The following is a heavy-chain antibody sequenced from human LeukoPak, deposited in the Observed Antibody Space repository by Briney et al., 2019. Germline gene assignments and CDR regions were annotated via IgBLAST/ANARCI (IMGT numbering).Heavy chain of an antibody. CDR2: IYYSGST. CDR3: ARAPALYHYDSSGYVDY. J-gene: IGHJ4*02. CDR1: GGSISSGGYY. D-gene: IGHD3-22*01. Sequence: SETLSLTCTVSGGSISSGGYYWSWLRQHPGKGLEWIGYIYYSGSTYYNPSLKSRVTISVDTSKNQFSLKLSSVTAADTAVYYCARAPALYHYDSSGYVDYWGQGTLVTVSS. V-gene: IGHV4-31*03.